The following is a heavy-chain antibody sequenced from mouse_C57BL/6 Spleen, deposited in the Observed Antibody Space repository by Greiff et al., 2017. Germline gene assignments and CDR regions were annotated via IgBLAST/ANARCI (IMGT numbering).Heavy chain of an antibody. J-gene: IGHJ2*01. D-gene: IGHD2-1*01. CDR2: IDPSDSYT. CDR1: GYTFTSYW. V-gene: IGHV1-69*01. Sequence: QVQLKESGAELVMPGASVKLSCKASGYTFTSYWMHWVKQRPGQGLEWIGEIDPSDSYTNYNQKFKGKSTLTVDKSSSTAYMQLSSLTSEDSAVYYCARSGGGNYGETGLDYWGQGTTLTVSS. CDR3: ARSGGGNYGETGLDY.